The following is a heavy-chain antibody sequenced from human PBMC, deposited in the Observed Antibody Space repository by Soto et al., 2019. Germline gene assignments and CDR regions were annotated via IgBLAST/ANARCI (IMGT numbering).Heavy chain of an antibody. V-gene: IGHV1-18*01. CDR2: ISAYNGNT. CDR3: ARDTPIDSSGWLRVYYYYGMDV. Sequence: QVQLVQSGAEVKKPGASVKVSCKASGYTFTSYGISWVRQAPGQGLEWMGWISAYNGNTNYAQKLQGRVTMTTDTSTSTAYMELRSLRSDDTAVYYCARDTPIDSSGWLRVYYYYGMDVWGQGTTVTVSS. CDR1: GYTFTSYG. J-gene: IGHJ6*02. D-gene: IGHD6-19*01.